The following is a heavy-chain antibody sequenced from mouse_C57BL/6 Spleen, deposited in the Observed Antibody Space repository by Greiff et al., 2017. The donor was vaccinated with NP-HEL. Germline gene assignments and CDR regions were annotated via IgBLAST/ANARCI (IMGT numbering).Heavy chain of an antibody. CDR2: IYPGDGDT. CDR1: GYAFSSSW. J-gene: IGHJ2*01. CDR3: ARKGGQLRLGYFDY. V-gene: IGHV1-82*01. Sequence: VQLQQSGPELVKPGASVKISCKASGYAFSSSWMNWVKQRPGKGLEWIGRIYPGDGDTNYNGKFQGKATLTADKSSSTAYMQLSSLTSEDSAVYFWARKGGQLRLGYFDYWGQGTTLTVSS. D-gene: IGHD3-2*02.